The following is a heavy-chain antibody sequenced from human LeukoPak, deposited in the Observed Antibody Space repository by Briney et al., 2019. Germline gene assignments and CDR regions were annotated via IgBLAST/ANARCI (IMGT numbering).Heavy chain of an antibody. CDR3: ARAPFFFGAVDY. CDR1: GFTFSSYS. CDR2: ISSSSSYI. Sequence: NPGGSLRLSCAASGFTFSSYSMNWVRQAPGKGLEWVSSISSSSSYIYYADSVKGRFTISRDNAKNSLYLQVNSLRAEDTAVYYCARAPFFFGAVDYWGQGTLVTVSS. D-gene: IGHD3-3*01. J-gene: IGHJ4*02. V-gene: IGHV3-21*01.